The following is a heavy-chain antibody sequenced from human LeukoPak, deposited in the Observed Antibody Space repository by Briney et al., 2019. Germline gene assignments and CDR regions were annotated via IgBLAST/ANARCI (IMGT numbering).Heavy chain of an antibody. J-gene: IGHJ6*04. Sequence: ASVKVSCKASGYTFTGYYMRWVRQAPGQGLEWMGWINPNIGGTNYAQKFQGCVTMTRDTSISTAYIELSRLRSEDTAVYYCARGNGSGSTDEAYCTYYGMDVWGKGQRVTVSA. CDR2: INPNIGGT. CDR1: GYTFTGYY. V-gene: IGHV1-2*04. CDR3: ARGNGSGSTDEAYCTYYGMDV. D-gene: IGHD3-10*01.